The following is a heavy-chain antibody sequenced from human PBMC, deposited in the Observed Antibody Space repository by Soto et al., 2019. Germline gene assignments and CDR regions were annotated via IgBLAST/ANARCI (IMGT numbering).Heavy chain of an antibody. J-gene: IGHJ6*03. CDR3: AREGWDYDILTVSRLNYYYYYMDV. CDR2: IKQDGSEK. D-gene: IGHD3-9*01. CDR1: GFTFSSYW. V-gene: IGHV3-7*01. Sequence: GGSLRLSCAASGFTFSSYWMSWVRQAPGKGLEWVANIKQDGSEKYYVDSVKGRFTISRDNAKNSLYLQMNSLRAEDTAVYYCAREGWDYDILTVSRLNYYYYYMDVWGKGTTVTVSS.